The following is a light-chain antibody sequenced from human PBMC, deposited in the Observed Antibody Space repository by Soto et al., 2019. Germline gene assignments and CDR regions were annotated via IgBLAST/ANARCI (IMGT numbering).Light chain of an antibody. J-gene: IGLJ1*01. CDR1: SIGSKS. CDR2: GDS. Sequence: SYELTQPPSVSVAPGQTARITCEGDSIGSKSVHWYQQKPGQAPVLVVYGDSGRPSGIPERFSGSNSGNTASLTLSSVEAGDEADYYCQVWIGTSDHPGVFGPGTKVTVL. CDR3: QVWIGTSDHPGV. V-gene: IGLV3-21*02.